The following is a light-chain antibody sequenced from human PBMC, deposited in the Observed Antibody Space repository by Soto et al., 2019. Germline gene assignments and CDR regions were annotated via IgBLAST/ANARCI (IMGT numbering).Light chain of an antibody. CDR1: SSDIGVYNY. Sequence: QSVLTQPASVSGSPGQSITFSCTGTSSDIGVYNYVSWYQQHPGKAPKLMIYEVNNRPSGVSNRFSGSKSGKTASLTISGLQAEDEADYYCSSYKTSNTYVFGTGTKVTVL. V-gene: IGLV2-14*01. J-gene: IGLJ1*01. CDR2: EVN. CDR3: SSYKTSNTYV.